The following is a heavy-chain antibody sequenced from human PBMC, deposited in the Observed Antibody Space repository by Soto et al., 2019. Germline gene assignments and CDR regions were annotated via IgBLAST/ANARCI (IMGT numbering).Heavy chain of an antibody. CDR3: ARARNTENYYDSSGYGYNWFDP. CDR2: IIPIFGTA. J-gene: IGHJ5*02. CDR1: GGTFSSYA. Sequence: SVKVSCKASGGTFSSYAISWVRQAPGQGLEWMGGIIPIFGTANYAQKFQSRVTITADESTSTAYMELSSLRSEDTAVYYCARARNTENYYDSSGYGYNWFDPWGQGTLVTVSS. D-gene: IGHD3-22*01. V-gene: IGHV1-69*13.